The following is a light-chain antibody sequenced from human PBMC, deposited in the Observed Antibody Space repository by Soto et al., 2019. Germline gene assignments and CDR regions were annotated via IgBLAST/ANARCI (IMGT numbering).Light chain of an antibody. V-gene: IGKV1-9*01. CDR1: QGIRNS. CDR3: QQLTTCPQT. CDR2: SAS. Sequence: DIQVTQSPSFLSASVGDRVNITCRASQGIRNSLAWFQQKSGRAHNLLMYSASVLQSGVPTRFSSSGSGTEITLAISSLQTEDSANEYCQQLTTCPQTFGGGNNVEVK. J-gene: IGKJ4*01.